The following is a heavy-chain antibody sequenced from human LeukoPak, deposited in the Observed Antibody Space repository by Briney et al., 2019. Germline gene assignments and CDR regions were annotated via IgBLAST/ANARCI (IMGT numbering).Heavy chain of an antibody. V-gene: IGHV4-39*01. D-gene: IGHD6-19*01. CDR2: IYYSGST. Sequence: SETPSLTCTVSGGSISSSSYYWGWIRQPPGKGLEWIGSIYYSGSTYYNPSLKSRVTISVDTSKNQFSLKLSSVTAADTAVYYCARRDSSGWPYYFDYWGQGTLVTVSS. J-gene: IGHJ4*02. CDR3: ARRDSSGWPYYFDY. CDR1: GGSISSSSYY.